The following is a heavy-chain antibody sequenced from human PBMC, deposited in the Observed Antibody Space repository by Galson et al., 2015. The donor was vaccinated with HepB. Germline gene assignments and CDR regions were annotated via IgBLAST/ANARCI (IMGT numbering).Heavy chain of an antibody. CDR2: IYWDGNK. Sequence: PALVKPTQTLTLTRTLPGFSITTDYTGVGWIRQPPGKALEWLALIYWDGNKYYSPSLKSRLSITTDTSENQVVLKMTNMDPVDTATYYCGHTAGWLADSWGQGTPVTVSS. J-gene: IGHJ4*02. CDR1: GFSITTDYTG. V-gene: IGHV2-5*02. CDR3: GHTAGWLADS. D-gene: IGHD3-9*01.